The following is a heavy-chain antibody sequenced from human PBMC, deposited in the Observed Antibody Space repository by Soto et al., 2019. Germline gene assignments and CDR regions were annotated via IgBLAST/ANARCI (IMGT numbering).Heavy chain of an antibody. CDR1: GYIFTGYY. D-gene: IGHD6-19*01. J-gene: IGHJ4*02. V-gene: IGHV1-2*04. CDR3: ATSRISIAVAGEAEYYFDY. Sequence: ASVKVSCKASGYIFTGYYMHWVRQAPGQGLEWMGWINPNSGDTNYTQKFQGWVTMTRDTSISTAYMELSRLRSDDTAVYYCATSRISIAVAGEAEYYFDYWGQGTPVTVSS. CDR2: INPNSGDT.